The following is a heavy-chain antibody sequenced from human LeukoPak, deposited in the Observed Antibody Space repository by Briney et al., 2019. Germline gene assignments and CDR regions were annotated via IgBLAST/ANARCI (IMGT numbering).Heavy chain of an antibody. J-gene: IGHJ4*02. CDR2: IDNGGSTT. Sequence: PGGSLRLSCAASGFTFSTYWMHWVRQAPGKGLVWVSRIDNGGSTTLYADSVKGRFTISRDNAKNTLYLQMNSLRAEDTAVYYCARSCSTTSCYSINYWGQGTLVTVSS. CDR3: ARSCSTTSCYSINY. CDR1: GFTFSTYW. V-gene: IGHV3-74*01. D-gene: IGHD2-2*01.